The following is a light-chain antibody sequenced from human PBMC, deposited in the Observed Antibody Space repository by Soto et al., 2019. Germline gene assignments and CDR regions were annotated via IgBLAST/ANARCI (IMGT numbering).Light chain of an antibody. CDR1: SSDVGGYKY. Sequence: QSALTQPPSASGSPGQSVTISCTGTSSDVGGYKYVSWYQQYPGKAPKLMIYAVNKRPLGVPDRFSGSKSGNTASLTVSGLQAEDEADYYCSSYAGSNNYVFGTGTKVTVL. V-gene: IGLV2-8*01. J-gene: IGLJ1*01. CDR3: SSYAGSNNYV. CDR2: AVN.